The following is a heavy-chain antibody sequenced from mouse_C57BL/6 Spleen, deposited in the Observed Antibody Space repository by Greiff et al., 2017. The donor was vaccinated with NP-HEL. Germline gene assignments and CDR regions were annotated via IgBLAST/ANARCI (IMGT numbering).Heavy chain of an antibody. J-gene: IGHJ3*01. V-gene: IGHV2-6*01. Sequence: VQLQQSGPGLVAPSQSLSITCTVSGFSLTSYGVDWVRQSPGKGLEWLGVIWGVGSTNYNSALKSRLSISKDNSKSQVFLKMNSLQTDDTAMYYCASDRGTGEFAYWGQGTLVTVSA. CDR3: ASDRGTGEFAY. CDR1: GFSLTSYG. CDR2: IWGVGST. D-gene: IGHD4-1*01.